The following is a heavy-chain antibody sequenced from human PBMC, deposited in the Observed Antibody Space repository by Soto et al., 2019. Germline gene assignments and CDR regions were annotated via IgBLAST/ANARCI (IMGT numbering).Heavy chain of an antibody. CDR1: GYTFTSYD. Sequence: GAAVKCSFKASGYTFTSYDINWVRQATGQVLDCIGWMNTNSGNTGYAQKFQGRVTMNRNTSISTAYMELSSLRSDDTDVYYCARGITIFEVFHYYYGMDVGGQVTQVKVSS. CDR3: ARGITIFEVFHYYYGMDV. D-gene: IGHD3-3*01. V-gene: IGHV1-8*01. J-gene: IGHJ6*01. CDR2: MNTNSGNT.